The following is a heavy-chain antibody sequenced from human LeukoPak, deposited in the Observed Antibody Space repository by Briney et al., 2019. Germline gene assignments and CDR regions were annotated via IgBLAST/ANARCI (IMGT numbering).Heavy chain of an antibody. CDR1: GVTFSSYE. D-gene: IGHD2-15*01. CDR2: ISSSGSTI. V-gene: IGHV3-48*03. J-gene: IGHJ4*02. Sequence: PGGSLRLSCAASGVTFSSYEMNWVRQAPGKGLEWVSYISSSGSTIYHADSVKGRFTISRDNAKNSLYLQMNSLRAEDTAVYYCARGGGLCSGGSCLYFDYWGQGTLVTVSS. CDR3: ARGGGLCSGGSCLYFDY.